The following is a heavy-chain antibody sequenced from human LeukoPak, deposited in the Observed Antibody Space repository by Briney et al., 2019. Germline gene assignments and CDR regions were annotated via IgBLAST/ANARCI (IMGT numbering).Heavy chain of an antibody. V-gene: IGHV3-13*04. D-gene: IGHD3-16*02. Sequence: PGGSLRLSCAASGLTFSSYDMHWVRQATGKGLEWVSAIDTAGNTFYPGSVRGRFTISRENAKNSLYLQMNNVRAGDTAVYYCARKSKVTSVIDIWGQGTMVTVSS. CDR2: IDTAGNT. J-gene: IGHJ3*02. CDR1: GLTFSSYD. CDR3: ARKSKVTSVIDI.